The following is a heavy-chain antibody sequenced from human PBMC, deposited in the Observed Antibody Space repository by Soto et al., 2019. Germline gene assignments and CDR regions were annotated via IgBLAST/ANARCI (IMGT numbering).Heavy chain of an antibody. V-gene: IGHV1-69*12. J-gene: IGHJ6*02. CDR2: IIPIFGTP. D-gene: IGHD2-2*01. CDR1: GGTFSSYA. CDR3: ARHDCISSSCYYYYYYGMDV. Sequence: QVQLVQSGAEVKKPGSSVKVSCKASGGTFSSYAISWLRQAPGQGLEWMRGIIPIFGTPNYAQKFQGRVTINEDESTSTAYMELSSLRSDDTAVYYCARHDCISSSCYYYYYYGMDVWGQGTTVTVSS.